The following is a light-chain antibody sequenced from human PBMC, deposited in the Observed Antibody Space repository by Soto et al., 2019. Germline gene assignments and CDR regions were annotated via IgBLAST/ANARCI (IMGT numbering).Light chain of an antibody. J-gene: IGLJ1*01. V-gene: IGLV2-14*01. CDR1: SSDLVGYNY. Sequence: QSALTQPASVSRSPGQSITISCTGTSSDLVGYNYVSWYQQHPGKAPKLMIYEVSNRPSGVSNRFSGSTSGNTASLSISGLQAADEADYFCKSYAGSNTYVFGSGTKVTVL. CDR2: EVS. CDR3: KSYAGSNTYV.